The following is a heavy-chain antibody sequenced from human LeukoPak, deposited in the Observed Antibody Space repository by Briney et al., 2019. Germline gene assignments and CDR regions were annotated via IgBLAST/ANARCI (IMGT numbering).Heavy chain of an antibody. CDR2: IIPMFDTP. Sequence: SVNVSCKASGDTFTTYAIIWVRQAPGQGLEWMGGIIPMFDTPNYAQRLQGRVTITADKSTKTAYMELTSLRSEDTAVYYCARAGIPGYCTNVTCSNWLDPWGQGTLVTVSS. V-gene: IGHV1-69*06. CDR3: ARAGIPGYCTNVTCSNWLDP. J-gene: IGHJ5*02. D-gene: IGHD2-8*01. CDR1: GDTFTTYA.